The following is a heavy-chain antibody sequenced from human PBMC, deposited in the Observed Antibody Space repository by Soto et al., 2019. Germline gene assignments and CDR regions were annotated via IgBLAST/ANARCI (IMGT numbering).Heavy chain of an antibody. J-gene: IGHJ3*02. CDR1: GGTFSSYA. CDR3: ARDWLYYYGSSGSRAAFDI. D-gene: IGHD3-22*01. CDR2: IIPIFGTA. V-gene: IGHV1-69*06. Sequence: SVKVSCKASGGTFSSYAISWVRQAPGQGLEWMGGIIPIFGTANYAQKFQGRVTITADKSTSTAYMELSSLRSEDTAVYYCARDWLYYYGSSGSRAAFDIWGQGTMVTVSS.